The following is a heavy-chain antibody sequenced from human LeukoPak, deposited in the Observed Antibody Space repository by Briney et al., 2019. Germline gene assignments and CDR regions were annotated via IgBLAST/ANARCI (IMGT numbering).Heavy chain of an antibody. CDR1: GFTFSGYY. CDR2: ITPSGSTI. V-gene: IGHV3-11*01. J-gene: IGHJ6*02. CDR3: ARDPQYYYYGMDV. Sequence: PGGSLRLSCEGSGFTFSGYYMSWIRQAPGKGLGWVSCITPSGSTISSADSVKSRFTISRDNAKNSLYLQMNSLRAEDTAVYYCARDPQYYYYGMDVWGQGTTVTVSS.